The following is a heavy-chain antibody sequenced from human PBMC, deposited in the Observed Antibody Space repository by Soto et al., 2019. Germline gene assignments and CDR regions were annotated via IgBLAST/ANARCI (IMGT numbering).Heavy chain of an antibody. V-gene: IGHV4-34*01. CDR1: GGSFSGYY. J-gene: IGHJ6*02. Sequence: TSETLSLTCAVYGGSFSGYYWSWIRQPPGKGLEWIGEINHSGSTNYNPSLKSRVTISVDTSKNQFSLKLSSVTAADTAVYYCARAYYYYYGMDVWGQGTTVTVSS. CDR2: INHSGST. CDR3: ARAYYYYYGMDV.